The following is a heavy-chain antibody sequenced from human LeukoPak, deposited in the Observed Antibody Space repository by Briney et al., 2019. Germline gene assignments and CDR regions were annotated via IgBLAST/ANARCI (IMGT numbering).Heavy chain of an antibody. CDR2: IRYDGSNK. Sequence: GGSLRLSCATSGFTFSGYSMNWVRQAPGKGLEWVAFIRYDGSNKYYADSVKGRFTISRDNSKNTLYVQINSLRAEDTAVYYCAKDLYYYGSGSYPSAFDICGQGTMVTVSS. CDR3: AKDLYYYGSGSYPSAFDI. J-gene: IGHJ3*02. CDR1: GFTFSGYS. V-gene: IGHV3-30*02. D-gene: IGHD3-10*01.